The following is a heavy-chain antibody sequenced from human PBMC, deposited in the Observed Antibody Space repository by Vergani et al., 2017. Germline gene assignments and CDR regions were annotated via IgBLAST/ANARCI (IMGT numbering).Heavy chain of an antibody. D-gene: IGHD1-26*01. Sequence: QVQLQESGPGLVTPSETLSLTCNVSVVSISSSYWSWIRQPPGGGLEWIGYTYYSGSTNYNPSLRSRVTISVDTSRNQFSLKLSSVSAADTAVYYCARDRERAFDIWGQGTMVTVFS. V-gene: IGHV4-59*01. CDR3: ARDRERAFDI. CDR2: TYYSGST. J-gene: IGHJ3*02. CDR1: VVSISSSY.